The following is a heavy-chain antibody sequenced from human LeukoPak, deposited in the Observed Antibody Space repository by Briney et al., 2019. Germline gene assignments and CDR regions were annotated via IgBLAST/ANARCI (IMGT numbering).Heavy chain of an antibody. CDR3: ARDGTYYDFWSGYRGDAFDI. D-gene: IGHD3-3*01. CDR1: GYTFTSYG. V-gene: IGHV1-18*01. J-gene: IGHJ3*02. CDR2: ISAYSGDT. Sequence: GASVKVSCKASGYTFTSYGISWVRQAPGQGLEWMGWISAYSGDTNYAQKFQGRATMTTDTSTSTAYMELSSLRSEDTAVYYCARDGTYYDFWSGYRGDAFDIWGQGTMVTVSS.